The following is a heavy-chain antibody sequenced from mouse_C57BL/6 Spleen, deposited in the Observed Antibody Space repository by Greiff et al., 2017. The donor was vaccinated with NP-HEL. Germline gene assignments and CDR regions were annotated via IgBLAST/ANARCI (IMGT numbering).Heavy chain of an antibody. V-gene: IGHV1-82*01. CDR1: GYAFSSSW. CDR2: IYPGDGDT. D-gene: IGHD1-1*01. CDR3: ARSLGYYGSSSFDY. Sequence: QVQLKESGPELVKPGASVKISCKASGYAFSSSWMNWVKQRPGKGLEWIGRIYPGDGDTNYNGKFKGKATLTADKSSSTAYMQLSSLTSEDSAVYFCARSLGYYGSSSFDYWGQGTTLTVSS. J-gene: IGHJ2*01.